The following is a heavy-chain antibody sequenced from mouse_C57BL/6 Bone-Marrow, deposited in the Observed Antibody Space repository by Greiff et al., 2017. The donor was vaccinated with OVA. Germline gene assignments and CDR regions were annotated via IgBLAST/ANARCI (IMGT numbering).Heavy chain of an antibody. CDR2: IDPEDGET. V-gene: IGHV14-2*01. J-gene: IGHJ4*01. CDR3: ARPKTGTVYAMDY. CDR1: GFNIKDYY. D-gene: IGHD4-1*01. Sequence: VQLQQSGAELVKPGASVKLSCTASGFNIKDYYMHWVKQRTEQGLEWIGRIDPEDGETEYAPKFQGKATITADTSSNTAYLQLSSLTSEDTAVYYCARPKTGTVYAMDYWGQGTSVTVSS.